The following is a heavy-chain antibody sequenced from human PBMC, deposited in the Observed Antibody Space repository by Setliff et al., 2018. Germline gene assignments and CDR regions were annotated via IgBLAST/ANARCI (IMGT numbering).Heavy chain of an antibody. D-gene: IGHD6-19*01. CDR3: VPQGPGYGNGWWTNWFDP. Sequence: GGSLRLSCAASGFTISNYWMHWVRQAPGKGLVWVSRSNSDGSSTTYADSVKGRFTISRDNAKNTLFLQMNSLRAEDTAVYYCVPQGPGYGNGWWTNWFDPWGQGTLVTVSS. CDR2: SNSDGSST. V-gene: IGHV3-74*01. J-gene: IGHJ5*02. CDR1: GFTISNYW.